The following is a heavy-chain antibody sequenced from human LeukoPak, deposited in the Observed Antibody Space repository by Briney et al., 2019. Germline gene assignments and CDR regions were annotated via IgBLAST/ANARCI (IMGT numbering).Heavy chain of an antibody. CDR3: ARSYGSGSYYRFDP. CDR1: GFTFSDYA. CDR2: IYYSGST. Sequence: PGASLRLSCAASGFTFSDYAMSWVRQAPGKGLEWVGYIYYSGSTNYNPSLKSRVTISVDTSKNQFSLKLSSVTAADTAVYYCARSYGSGSYYRFDPWGQGILVTVSS. V-gene: IGHV4-59*01. J-gene: IGHJ5*02. D-gene: IGHD3-10*01.